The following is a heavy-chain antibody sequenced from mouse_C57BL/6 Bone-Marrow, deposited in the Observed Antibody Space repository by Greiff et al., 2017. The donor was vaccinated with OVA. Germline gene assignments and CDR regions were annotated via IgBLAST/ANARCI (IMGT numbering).Heavy chain of an antibody. Sequence: VQLKESGGGLVKPGGSLKLSCAASGFTFSSYAMSWVRQTPEKRLEWVATISDGGSYTYYPDNVKGRFTISRDNAKNNLYLQMSHLKSEDTAMYYCARDYYGSSYAMDYWGQGTSVTGSS. CDR3: ARDYYGSSYAMDY. CDR2: ISDGGSYT. D-gene: IGHD1-1*01. J-gene: IGHJ4*01. CDR1: GFTFSSYA. V-gene: IGHV5-4*01.